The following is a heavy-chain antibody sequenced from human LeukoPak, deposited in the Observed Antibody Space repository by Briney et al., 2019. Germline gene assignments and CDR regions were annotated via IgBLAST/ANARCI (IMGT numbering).Heavy chain of an antibody. CDR2: ISSSSSYI. J-gene: IGHJ4*02. Sequence: PGGSLRLSCAASGFTFSSYSMNWVRQAPGKGLEWVSSISSSSSYIYYADSVKGRFTISRDNAKNSLYLQMNSLRAEDAAVYYCARDRGILTGYYHLGSDYWGQGTLVTVSS. D-gene: IGHD3-9*01. CDR3: ARDRGILTGYYHLGSDY. V-gene: IGHV3-21*01. CDR1: GFTFSSYS.